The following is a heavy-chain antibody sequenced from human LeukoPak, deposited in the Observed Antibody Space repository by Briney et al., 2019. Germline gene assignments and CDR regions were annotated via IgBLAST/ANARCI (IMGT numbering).Heavy chain of an antibody. CDR2: INPNSGGT. CDR3: APSSSSWKYYFDY. Sequence: DSVKVSCKASGYTFTGYYMHWVRQAPGQGLEWMGWINPNSGGTNYAQKFQGRVTMTRDTSISTAYMELSRLRSDDTAVYYCAPSSSSWKYYFDYWGQGTLVTVSS. D-gene: IGHD6-13*01. V-gene: IGHV1-2*02. J-gene: IGHJ4*02. CDR1: GYTFTGYY.